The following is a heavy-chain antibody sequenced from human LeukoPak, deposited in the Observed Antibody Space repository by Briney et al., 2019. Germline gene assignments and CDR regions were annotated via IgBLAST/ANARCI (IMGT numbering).Heavy chain of an antibody. CDR3: ATAPLYDSSDYYYN. CDR1: GYTLTELS. J-gene: IGHJ4*02. CDR2: FDPEDGET. V-gene: IGHV1-24*01. Sequence: ASVKVSCKVSGYTLTELSMHWVRQAPGKGLEWMGGFDPEDGETIYAQKFQGRVTMTEDTSTDTAYMELSSLRSEDTAVYYCATAPLYDSSDYYYNWGQGTLVTVSS. D-gene: IGHD3-22*01.